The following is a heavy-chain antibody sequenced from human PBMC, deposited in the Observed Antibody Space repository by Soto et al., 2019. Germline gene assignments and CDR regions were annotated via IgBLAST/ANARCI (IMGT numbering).Heavy chain of an antibody. CDR1: GGSFSDYY. CDR2: IHLSGRV. D-gene: IGHD3-10*01. CDR3: ARTPTRGEIAWLDP. J-gene: IGHJ5*02. V-gene: IGHV4-34*01. Sequence: QVQLQQWGSGLLKPSETLSLTCAIYGGSFSDYYWHWICQSPGKGLEWIGEIHLSGRVYFTPSLKSRTSLSMDTSRNQFFLTLRSVNAADTAVYFCARTPTRGEIAWLDPWGRGHRVTVSS.